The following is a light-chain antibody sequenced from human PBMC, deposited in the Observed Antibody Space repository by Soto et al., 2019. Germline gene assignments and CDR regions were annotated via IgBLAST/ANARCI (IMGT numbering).Light chain of an antibody. J-gene: IGLJ2*01. CDR1: IRDVGGYNY. CDR3: SSYVSYSTFVV. V-gene: IGLV2-14*01. CDR2: EVS. Sequence: QSALTQPASVCGSPGQSITISCTGTIRDVGGYNYVSWHQQHPGKAPKVIITEVSNRPSGVSNRFSGSKSGNTASLTISGLQAEDEADYYCSSYVSYSTFVVFGGGTKVTVL.